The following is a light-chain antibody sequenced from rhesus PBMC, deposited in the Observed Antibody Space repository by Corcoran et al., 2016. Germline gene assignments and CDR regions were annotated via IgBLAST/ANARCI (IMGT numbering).Light chain of an antibody. V-gene: IGKV3-10*01. CDR1: QSVNTI. Sequence: QVILTQSPATLSLSPGERATLSCRASQSVNTILAWYHQKPGQAPRLLIYGASSRATGIPDRFSGSGSETDFPLTISNLEPGVVGVFHCFPHTGGWTFGQGAKVDI. CDR2: GAS. CDR3: FPHTGGWT. J-gene: IGKJ1*01.